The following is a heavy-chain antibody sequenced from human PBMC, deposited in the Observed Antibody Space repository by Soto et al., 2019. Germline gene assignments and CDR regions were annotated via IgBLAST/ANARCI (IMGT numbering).Heavy chain of an antibody. CDR2: IIPIFGTA. V-gene: IGHV1-69*13. D-gene: IGHD3-22*01. J-gene: IGHJ5*02. CDR3: ASLDYYDSSGHSWFDP. CDR1: GGTFSSYA. Sequence: GASVKVSCKASGGTFSSYAISWVLQAPGQGLEWMGGIIPIFGTANYAQKFQGRVTITADESTSTAYMELSSLRSEDTAVYYCASLDYYDSSGHSWFDPWGQGTLVTVSS.